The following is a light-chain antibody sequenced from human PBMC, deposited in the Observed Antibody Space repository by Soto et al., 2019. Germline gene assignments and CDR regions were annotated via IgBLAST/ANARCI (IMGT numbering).Light chain of an antibody. J-gene: IGKJ1*01. CDR1: QSVRSNF. CDR2: GAS. V-gene: IGKV3-20*01. Sequence: EIVLTQSPGTLSLSPGERATLSCRASQSVRSNFLAWYQQKPGQAPRLLIYGASNRATGIPDRFSGSGSGTDFTLTITRLAPEDFAVYYCQKYGRPFGQGTKVDIK. CDR3: QKYGRP.